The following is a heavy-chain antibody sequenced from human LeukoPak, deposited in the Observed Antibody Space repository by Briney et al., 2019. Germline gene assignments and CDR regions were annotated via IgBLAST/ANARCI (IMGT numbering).Heavy chain of an antibody. D-gene: IGHD3-22*01. CDR2: ISGSGSTT. J-gene: IGHJ5*02. Sequence: PGGSLRLSCAASGFTFTNYAMSWVRQAPAKGLEWVSVISGSGSTTFYADSVKGRFTISRDNSKNTLYLQMNSLRGEDTAVYYCANDRPTHYYDTSGSSPGNWFDPWGQGTLVTVSS. CDR3: ANDRPTHYYDTSGSSPGNWFDP. CDR1: GFTFTNYA. V-gene: IGHV3-23*01.